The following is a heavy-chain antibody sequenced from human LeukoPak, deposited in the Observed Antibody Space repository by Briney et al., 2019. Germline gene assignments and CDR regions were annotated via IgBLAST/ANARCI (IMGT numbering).Heavy chain of an antibody. V-gene: IGHV3-9*01. Sequence: GGSLRLSCAASGFTFDDYAMHWVRQAPGKGLEWVSGISWNSGSIGYADSVKGRFTISRDNAKDSLYLQMNSLRAEDTALYYCAKGSSGSGSSIDYWGQGTLVTVSS. CDR2: ISWNSGSI. CDR3: AKGSSGSGSSIDY. CDR1: GFTFDDYA. D-gene: IGHD3-10*01. J-gene: IGHJ4*02.